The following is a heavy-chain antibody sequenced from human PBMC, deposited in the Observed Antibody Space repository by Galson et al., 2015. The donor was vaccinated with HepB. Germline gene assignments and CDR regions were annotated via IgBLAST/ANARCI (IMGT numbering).Heavy chain of an antibody. J-gene: IGHJ3*02. CDR1: GYTFTGYY. V-gene: IGHV1-2*04. CDR3: ARSRTYWIYYDILTGYSPDAFDI. CDR2: INPNSGGT. Sequence: SVKVSCKASGYTFTGYYMHWVRQAPGQGLEWMGWINPNSGGTNYAQKFQGWVTMTRDTSISTAYMELSRLRSDDTAVYYCARSRTYWIYYDILTGYSPDAFDIWGQGTMVTVSS. D-gene: IGHD3-9*01.